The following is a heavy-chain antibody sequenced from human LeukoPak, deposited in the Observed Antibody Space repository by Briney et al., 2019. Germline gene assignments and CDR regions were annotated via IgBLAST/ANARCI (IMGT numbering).Heavy chain of an antibody. Sequence: SETLSLTCAVYGGSFSGYYWSWIRQPPGKGLEWIGEINHSGSTNYNPSLKSRVTISVDTSKNQFSLKLSSVTAADTAVYYCARAKGTRDSSWGLVVIIKAPYYFDYWGQGTLVTVSS. V-gene: IGHV4-34*01. J-gene: IGHJ4*02. CDR3: ARAKGTRDSSWGLVVIIKAPYYFDY. D-gene: IGHD3-22*01. CDR2: INHSGST. CDR1: GGSFSGYY.